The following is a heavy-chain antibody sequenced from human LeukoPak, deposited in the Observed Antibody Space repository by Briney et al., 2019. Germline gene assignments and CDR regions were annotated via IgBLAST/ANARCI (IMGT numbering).Heavy chain of an antibody. J-gene: IGHJ5*02. CDR2: ISSSSSYI. D-gene: IGHD3-10*01. Sequence: GGSLRLSCAASGFTFSSYSMNWVRQAPGKGLEWVSSISSSSSYIYYADSVKGRFTISRYNAKNSLYLQMNSLRAEDTAVYYCARDRREGRITMVRGVSAGWFDPWGQGTLVTVSS. V-gene: IGHV3-21*01. CDR1: GFTFSSYS. CDR3: ARDRREGRITMVRGVSAGWFDP.